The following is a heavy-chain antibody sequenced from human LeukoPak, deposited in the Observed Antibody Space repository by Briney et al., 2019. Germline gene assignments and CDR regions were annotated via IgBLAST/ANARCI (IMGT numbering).Heavy chain of an antibody. CDR3: AKAFDGVVVVITFDY. J-gene: IGHJ4*02. D-gene: IGHD3-22*01. CDR1: GFTFSSYW. V-gene: IGHV3-7*01. CDR2: IKQDGSEK. Sequence: GGSLRLSCAASGFTFSSYWMSWVRQAPGKGLEWVANIKQDGSEKYYADSVKGRFTISRDNARNSLYLQMNSLRAEDTAVYHCAKAFDGVVVVITFDYWGQGTLVTVSS.